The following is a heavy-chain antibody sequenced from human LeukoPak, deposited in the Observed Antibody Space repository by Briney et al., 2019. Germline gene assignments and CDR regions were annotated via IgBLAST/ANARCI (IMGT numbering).Heavy chain of an antibody. CDR2: ISSSSSYI. J-gene: IGHJ4*02. V-gene: IGHV3-21*01. D-gene: IGHD6-6*01. CDR1: GFTFSSYN. Sequence: GGSLRLSCAASGFTFSSYNMNWVRQAPGKGLEWVSSISSSSSYIYYADSVKGRFTISRDNAKNSLYLQMNSLRAEDTAVYYCARDDPGYSSSSPYYWGQGTLVTVSS. CDR3: ARDDPGYSSSSPYY.